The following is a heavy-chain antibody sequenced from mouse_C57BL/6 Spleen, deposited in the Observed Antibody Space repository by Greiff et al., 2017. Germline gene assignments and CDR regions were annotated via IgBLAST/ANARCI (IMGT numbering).Heavy chain of an antibody. Sequence: QVQLQQSGPELVKPGASVKISCKASGYAFSSSWMNWVKQRPGKGLAWIGRISPGDGDTNYNGKFKGKATLTADKSSSTAYMQLSSLTSEDSAVYFCARGGTLNMNVGFAYWGQGTLVNVAA. CDR2: ISPGDGDT. V-gene: IGHV1-82*01. CDR3: ARGGTLNMNVGFAY. J-gene: IGHJ3*01. CDR1: GYAFSSSW. D-gene: IGHD1-3*01.